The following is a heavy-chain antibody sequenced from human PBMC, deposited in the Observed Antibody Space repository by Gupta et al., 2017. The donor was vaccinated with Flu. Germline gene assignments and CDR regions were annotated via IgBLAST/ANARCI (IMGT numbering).Heavy chain of an antibody. D-gene: IGHD1-7*01. V-gene: IGHV4-59*01. J-gene: IGHJ5*02. CDR3: ARGLNWNYLLAFDP. Sequence: RQAPGKGLEVIVYIYHSGRTNYNASLKSRVTISIDTSKKQFSLRLSSVTAADTAVYYCARGLNWNYLLAFDPWGQGTLVTVSS. CDR2: IYHSGRT.